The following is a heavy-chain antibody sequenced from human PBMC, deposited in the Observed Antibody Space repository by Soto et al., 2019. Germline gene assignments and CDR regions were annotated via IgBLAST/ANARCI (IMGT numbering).Heavy chain of an antibody. D-gene: IGHD6-6*01. Sequence: QVQLQQSGPGLVKPSQTLSLTCAISGDSVSSNDAVWNWIRQSPSRGLEWLGRTYSRSIWQTEYAVSVKGRMTINPDASKHPFSMQLTSVTPEDTAMYYCARLVGNSWLDHWGQGTLVTVSA. CDR1: GDSVSSNDAV. CDR3: ARLVGNSWLDH. CDR2: TYSRSIWQT. J-gene: IGHJ5*02. V-gene: IGHV6-1*01.